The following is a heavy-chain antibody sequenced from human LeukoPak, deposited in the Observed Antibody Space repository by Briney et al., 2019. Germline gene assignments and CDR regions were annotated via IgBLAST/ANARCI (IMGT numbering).Heavy chain of an antibody. J-gene: IGHJ3*01. CDR1: GVSISGSTYF. CDR2: IFESGST. Sequence: SETLSLTCTVSGVSISGSTYFWGWIRQPPGKGLEWFGSIFESGSTYYNPALRSRVTITVDTSRNQFSLQLTSVTPSDTAVYYCARTGFVGASDHDSFDVWGQGTMVTVSS. V-gene: IGHV4-39*01. D-gene: IGHD1-26*01. CDR3: ARTGFVGASDHDSFDV.